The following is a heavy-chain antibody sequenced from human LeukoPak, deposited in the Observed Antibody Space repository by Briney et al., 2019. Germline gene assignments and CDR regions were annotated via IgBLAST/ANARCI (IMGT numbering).Heavy chain of an antibody. V-gene: IGHV3-30*19. J-gene: IGHJ4*02. CDR3: AKEGYDSSGDRLPAYDY. CDR2: ISYDGSNK. D-gene: IGHD3-22*01. CDR1: GFTLSSYG. Sequence: GGSLRLSCAASGFTLSSYGMHWVRQAPGKGLEWVAVISYDGSNKYYADSVKGRFTISRDNSKNTLYLQMNSLRAEDTAVYYCAKEGYDSSGDRLPAYDYWGQGTLVTVSS.